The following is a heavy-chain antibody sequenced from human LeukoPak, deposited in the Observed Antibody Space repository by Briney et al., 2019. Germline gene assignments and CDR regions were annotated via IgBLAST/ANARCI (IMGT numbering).Heavy chain of an antibody. D-gene: IGHD6-13*01. J-gene: IGHJ4*02. CDR2: MNPNSGNT. V-gene: IGHV1-8*03. CDR1: GYTFTSYD. CDR3: ARASTADSSWYYYNIGELGY. Sequence: ASVKVSCKASGYTFTSYDINWVRQATGQGLEWMGWMNPNSGNTGYAQKFQGRVTITRNTSISTAYMELSSLRSEDTAVYYCARASTADSSWYYYNIGELGYWGQGTLVTVSS.